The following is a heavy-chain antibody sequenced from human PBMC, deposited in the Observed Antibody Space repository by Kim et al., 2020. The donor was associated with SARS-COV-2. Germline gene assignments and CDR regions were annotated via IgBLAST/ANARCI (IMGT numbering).Heavy chain of an antibody. Sequence: GGSLRLSCAASGFSSDYMSWVRQAPGTGLEGVSVIYRDGSTYYADSVKGRFTISRDNSKNTVYLQMRNLRAANTALYFWAEDQMEQPLTEARYQPYGMDV. D-gene: IGHD1-26*01. V-gene: IGHV3-53*01. J-gene: IGHJ6*01. CDR2: IYRDGST. CDR1: GFSSDY. CDR3: AEDQMEQPLTEARYQPYGMDV.